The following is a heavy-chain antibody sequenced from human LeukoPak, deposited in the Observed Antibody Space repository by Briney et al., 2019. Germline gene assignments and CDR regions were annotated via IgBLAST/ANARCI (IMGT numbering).Heavy chain of an antibody. CDR3: ARDGSGTYLIDY. V-gene: IGHV3-48*01. CDR2: ISTTGRTI. J-gene: IGHJ4*02. CDR1: GFTFSSYT. D-gene: IGHD3-10*01. Sequence: GGSLRLSCAAPGFTFSSYTMNWVRQAPGKGLEWVSYISTTGRTIYYADSVKGRFNISRDNAKNSLYLQMKSLRVEDTAVYYCARDGSGTYLIDYWGQGTLVTVSS.